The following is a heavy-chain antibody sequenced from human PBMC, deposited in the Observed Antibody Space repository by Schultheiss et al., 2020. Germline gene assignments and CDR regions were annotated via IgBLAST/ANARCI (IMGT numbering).Heavy chain of an antibody. Sequence: SETLSLTCTVSGGSINSSFWSWIRQHPGKGLEWIGYIYYSGSTYYNPSLKSRVTISVDTSKNQFSLKLTSVTAADTAVYYCARGKSPFDYWGQGTLVTVSS. J-gene: IGHJ4*02. CDR2: IYYSGST. CDR1: GGSINSSF. V-gene: IGHV4-59*01. CDR3: ARGKSPFDY.